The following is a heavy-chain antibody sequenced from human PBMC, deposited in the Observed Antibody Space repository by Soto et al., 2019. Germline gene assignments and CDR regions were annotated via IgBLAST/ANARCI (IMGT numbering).Heavy chain of an antibody. CDR1: GGTFSSYA. J-gene: IGHJ5*02. CDR3: ARGSTGTTFRLVPNWFDP. V-gene: IGHV1-69*01. Sequence: QVQLVQSGAEVKKPGSSVKVSCKASGGTFSSYAISWVRQAPGQGLEWMGGIIPIFGTANYAQKFQGRVTITADESTSTAYMELSSLRSEDTAVYYCARGSTGTTFRLVPNWFDPWGQGTLVTVSS. D-gene: IGHD1-1*01. CDR2: IIPIFGTA.